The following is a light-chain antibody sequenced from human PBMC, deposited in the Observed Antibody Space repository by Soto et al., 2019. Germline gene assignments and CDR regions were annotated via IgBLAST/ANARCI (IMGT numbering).Light chain of an antibody. Sequence: PGERATLSCRASQRVSSYLAWYQQKPGQAPRLLIYDASNRATGIPARFSGSGSGTDFTLTISSLEPEDFAVYYCQQRSNWPPWTFGQGTKVEIK. V-gene: IGKV3-11*01. CDR2: DAS. J-gene: IGKJ1*01. CDR3: QQRSNWPPWT. CDR1: QRVSSY.